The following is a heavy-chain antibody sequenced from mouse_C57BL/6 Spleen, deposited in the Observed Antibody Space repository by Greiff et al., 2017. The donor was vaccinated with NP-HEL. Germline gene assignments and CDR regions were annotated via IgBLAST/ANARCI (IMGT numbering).Heavy chain of an antibody. CDR3: ATRGFDY. V-gene: IGHV1-85*01. CDR2: IYPSYGST. J-gene: IGHJ2*01. CDR1: GYTFTGYN. Sequence: VQLQQSGPELVKPGASVKLSCKASGYTFTGYNINWVKQRPGQGLEWIGWIYPSYGSTRYNEKFKGKATLTVDTSSSTAYMELHSLTSDDSAVYCSATRGFDYWGQGTTLTVSS.